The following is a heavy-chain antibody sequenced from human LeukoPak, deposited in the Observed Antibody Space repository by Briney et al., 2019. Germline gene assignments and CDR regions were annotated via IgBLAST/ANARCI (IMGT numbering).Heavy chain of an antibody. CDR2: LYEDGRI. CDR3: ARDLGYCTNGVCHTRFDY. Sequence: GGSLRLSCAASGFPVDSNYMNWVRQAPGKGLEWVSVLYEDGRIYYADSVKGRFSISRDNTKGSLFLQLNSLRAEDTAVYYCARDLGYCTNGVCHTRFDYWGQGTLVAVSS. J-gene: IGHJ4*02. V-gene: IGHV3-53*01. D-gene: IGHD2-8*01. CDR1: GFPVDSNY.